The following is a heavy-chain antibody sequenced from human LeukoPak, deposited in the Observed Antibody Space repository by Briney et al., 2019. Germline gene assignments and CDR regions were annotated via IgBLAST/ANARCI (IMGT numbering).Heavy chain of an antibody. CDR3: ARVHGNYASPLDF. Sequence: PSETLSLTCAVYGGSFSGYYWSWIRQPPGKGLEWIGEINHSGSTNYNPPLKSRVTISVDTSKNQYSLKLNSVTAADTAVYYCARVHGNYASPLDFWGQGTLVTVSS. CDR2: INHSGST. D-gene: IGHD3-16*01. V-gene: IGHV4-34*01. CDR1: GGSFSGYY. J-gene: IGHJ4*02.